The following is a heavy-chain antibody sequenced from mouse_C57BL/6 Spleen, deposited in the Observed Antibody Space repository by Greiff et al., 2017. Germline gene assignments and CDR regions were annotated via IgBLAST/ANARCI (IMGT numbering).Heavy chain of an antibody. Sequence: VQLQQSGAELARPGASVKLSCKASGYTFTSYGISWVKQRTGQGLEWIGEIYPRSGNTYYNEKFKGKATLTADKSSSTAYMELRSLTSEDSAVYFCARGDDGYYFADWGQGTLVTVAA. CDR1: GYTFTSYG. D-gene: IGHD2-3*01. CDR3: ARGDDGYYFAD. CDR2: IYPRSGNT. V-gene: IGHV1-81*01. J-gene: IGHJ3*01.